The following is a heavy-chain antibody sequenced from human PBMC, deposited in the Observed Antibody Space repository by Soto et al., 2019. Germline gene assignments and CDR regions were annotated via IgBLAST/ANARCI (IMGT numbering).Heavy chain of an antibody. D-gene: IGHD6-13*01. Sequence: SETLSLTCTVSGGSISSNYWTWIRQPPGKGLEWIGYVYNSGSTNYNPSLKSRVTISEDTSKSQFSLKVNSTTAADTAVYYCARYRRAAVAGYTLDNWGQGILVTVSS. V-gene: IGHV4-59*01. CDR1: GGSISSNY. CDR3: ARYRRAAVAGYTLDN. J-gene: IGHJ4*02. CDR2: VYNSGST.